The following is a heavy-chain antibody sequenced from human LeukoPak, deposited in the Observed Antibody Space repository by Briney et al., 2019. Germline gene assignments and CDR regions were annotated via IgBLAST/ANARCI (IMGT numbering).Heavy chain of an antibody. CDR2: IIPIFGTA. CDR3: ASNRAGITIFGVVMAQDDAFDI. CDR1: GGTFSSYA. Sequence: SVKVSCKASGGTFSSYAISWVRQAPGQGLEWMGGIIPIFGTANYAQKFQGRVTITADESTSTAYMELSSLRSEDTAVYYCASNRAGITIFGVVMAQDDAFDIWGQGTMVTVSS. V-gene: IGHV1-69*13. D-gene: IGHD3-3*01. J-gene: IGHJ3*02.